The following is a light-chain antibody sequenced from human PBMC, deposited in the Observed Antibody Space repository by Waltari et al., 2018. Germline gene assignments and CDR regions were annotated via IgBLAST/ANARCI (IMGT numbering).Light chain of an antibody. CDR3: QQYNNWPPLT. CDR1: QSVSSSY. CDR2: GAS. J-gene: IGKJ4*01. Sequence: EIVLTQSPGTLSLSPGERATLPCRASQSVSSSYLAWYQQKPGQAPRLLIYGASSRATGIPDRFSGSGSGTDFTLTISRLEPEDFAVYYCQQYNNWPPLTFGGGTKVEIK. V-gene: IGKV3-20*01.